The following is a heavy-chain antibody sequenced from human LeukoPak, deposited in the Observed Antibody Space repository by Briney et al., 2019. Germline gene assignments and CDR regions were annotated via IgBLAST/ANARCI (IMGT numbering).Heavy chain of an antibody. Sequence: GGSLRLSCAASGSTFSSFWMSWVRQAPGKGLEWVANIKQDGSEKYYVDSVKGRFTVSRDNAENSLYLQMNSLRAEDTAVYYCARGYCSGGSCFSSTGNFDLWGRGTLVTVSS. CDR3: ARGYCSGGSCFSSTGNFDL. CDR2: IKQDGSEK. J-gene: IGHJ2*01. V-gene: IGHV3-7*04. D-gene: IGHD2-15*01. CDR1: GSTFSSFW.